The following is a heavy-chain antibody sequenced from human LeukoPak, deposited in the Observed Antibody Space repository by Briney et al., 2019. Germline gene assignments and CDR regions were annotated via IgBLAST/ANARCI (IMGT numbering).Heavy chain of an antibody. Sequence: SVKVSCKASGYTFTAYYLHCVRQAPGQGREGMGWISPNSGGTNYAQKFKGRVTMTKDTSISTDYMELRRLRSDDTAVYYCARVDIVATNHQDFDYWGQGTLVTVSS. V-gene: IGHV1-2*02. CDR2: ISPNSGGT. CDR3: ARVDIVATNHQDFDY. D-gene: IGHD5-12*01. J-gene: IGHJ4*02. CDR1: GYTFTAYY.